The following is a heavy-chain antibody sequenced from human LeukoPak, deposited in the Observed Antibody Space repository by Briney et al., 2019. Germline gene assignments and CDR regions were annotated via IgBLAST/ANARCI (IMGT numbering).Heavy chain of an antibody. J-gene: IGHJ5*02. Sequence: SQTLSLTCTVSGGSISSGSYYWGWLRQPAGKGLEWLGRIYTSGSTNYNPSLKSRVTISVDTSKNQFSLKLSSVTAADTAVYYCARVGEHCSGGSCYRNWFDPWGQGTLVTVSS. V-gene: IGHV4-61*02. CDR3: ARVGEHCSGGSCYRNWFDP. D-gene: IGHD2-15*01. CDR1: GGSISSGSYY. CDR2: IYTSGST.